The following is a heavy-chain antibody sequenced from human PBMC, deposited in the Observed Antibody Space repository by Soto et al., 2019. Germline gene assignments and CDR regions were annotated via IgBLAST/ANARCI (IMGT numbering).Heavy chain of an antibody. D-gene: IGHD1-26*01. CDR3: QSEPVGAVDV. CDR2: IYRGGKT. J-gene: IGHJ3*01. V-gene: IGHV3-66*01. CDR1: GFIVSTNY. Sequence: EVQLLESGGGLVQPGGSLRLSCAASGFIVSTNYMSWVRQAPGKGLEWVSGIYRGGKTSYSASVKGRFTISRDNSKNTIYLQMNSVRAADMGVYATQSEPVGAVDVWGQGTMVTVSS.